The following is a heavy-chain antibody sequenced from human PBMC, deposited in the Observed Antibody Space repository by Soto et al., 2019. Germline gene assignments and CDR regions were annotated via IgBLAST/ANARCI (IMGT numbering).Heavy chain of an antibody. CDR1: GFTFSGSA. J-gene: IGHJ1*01. CDR3: TRAEYCSSTSCAEYFQH. Sequence: GGSLRLSCAASGFTFSGSAMHWVRQASGKGLEWVGRIRSKANSYATAYAASVKGRFTISRDDSKNTAYLQMNSLKTEDTAVYYCTRAEYCSSTSCAEYFQHWGQGTLVTVSS. CDR2: IRSKANSYAT. D-gene: IGHD2-2*01. V-gene: IGHV3-73*01.